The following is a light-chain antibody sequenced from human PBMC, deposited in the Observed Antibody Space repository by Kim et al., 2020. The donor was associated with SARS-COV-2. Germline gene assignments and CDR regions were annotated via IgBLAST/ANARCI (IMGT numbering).Light chain of an antibody. CDR2: ATS. CDR3: QQYDNDPPT. Sequence: ASVGDRVTITCQASQGISNYLTWFQQKPGKAPKSLIYATSTLQRGVPPRFSGSGSGTDFTLTISSLQPEDVATYYCQQYDNDPPTFGQGTRLEIK. CDR1: QGISNY. J-gene: IGKJ5*01. V-gene: IGKV1-16*01.